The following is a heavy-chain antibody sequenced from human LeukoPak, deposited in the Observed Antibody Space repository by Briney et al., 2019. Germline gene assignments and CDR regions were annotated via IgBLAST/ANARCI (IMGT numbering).Heavy chain of an antibody. J-gene: IGHJ4*02. D-gene: IGHD5-12*01. CDR2: INGDGTTT. CDR1: GFTFSSYS. CDR3: ASDQEREYSGYDPFDH. Sequence: GGSLRLSCAASGFTFSSYSMNWVRQAPGEGLVWVSGINGDGTTTTYVDSVKGRFTISRDNAMNTLYLQMNSLRAEDTGVYYCASDQEREYSGYDPFDHWGQGTLVTVSS. V-gene: IGHV3-74*01.